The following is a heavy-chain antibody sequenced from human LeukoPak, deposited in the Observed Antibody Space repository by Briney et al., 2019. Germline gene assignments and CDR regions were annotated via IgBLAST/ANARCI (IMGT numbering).Heavy chain of an antibody. CDR2: IDSSSRYI. CDR3: ARVGGHCTSTSCPPPDY. J-gene: IGHJ4*02. D-gene: IGHD2-2*01. CDR1: GFXFSSYN. V-gene: IGHV3-21*01. Sequence: PGRSLRLSCAASGFXFSSYNMDWVRQAPGKGLEWVSFIDSSSRYIYQADSVKGRFTISRDNAKSSVFLQMNSLRAEDTAVYYCARVGGHCTSTSCPPPDYWGQGTLVTVSS.